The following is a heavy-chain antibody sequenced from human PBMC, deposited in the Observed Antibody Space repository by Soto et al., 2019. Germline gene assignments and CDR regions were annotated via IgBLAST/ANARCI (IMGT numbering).Heavy chain of an antibody. CDR2: ISTNSVNT. J-gene: IGHJ3*02. CDR3: ARRVTGSKEKDGFDM. CDR1: GYTFISYD. Sequence: ASVKVSCKASGYTFISYDIHWVRQAPGQGLEWMGIISTNSVNTIYAQKFQGRITMTRDTSTSTVYMEVSSLRSEDTAVYYCARRVTGSKEKDGFDMWGQGTLVTVSS. D-gene: IGHD1-1*01. V-gene: IGHV1-46*01.